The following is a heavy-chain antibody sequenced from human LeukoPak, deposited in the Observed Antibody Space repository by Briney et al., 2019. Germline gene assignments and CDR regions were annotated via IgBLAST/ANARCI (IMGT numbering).Heavy chain of an antibody. CDR3: VKKGYRWSPRFDP. D-gene: IGHD5-18*01. V-gene: IGHV3-23*01. J-gene: IGHJ5*02. CDR1: GFTFSNYD. Sequence: PGGSLRLSCEASGFTFSNYDMIWVRQAPGKGLEWVSIISGSGGSTYYGDSVKGRFTISRDNSKNTLYLQMNSLRAEDTATYYCVKKGYRWSPRFDPWGQGTLVTVSS. CDR2: ISGSGGST.